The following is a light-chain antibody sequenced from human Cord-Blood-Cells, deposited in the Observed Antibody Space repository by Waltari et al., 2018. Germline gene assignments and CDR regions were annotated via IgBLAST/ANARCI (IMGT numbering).Light chain of an antibody. J-gene: IGKJ4*01. V-gene: IGKV1-39*01. CDR2: AAS. CDR1: QSISSY. Sequence: DIQMTQSPSSLSASVGDRVTITCLASQSISSYLNWYQQKPGNAPKLLIYAASSLQSGVPSRFSGSGSGTDFTLTISSLQPEDFATYYCQQSYSTPLTFGGGTKVEIK. CDR3: QQSYSTPLT.